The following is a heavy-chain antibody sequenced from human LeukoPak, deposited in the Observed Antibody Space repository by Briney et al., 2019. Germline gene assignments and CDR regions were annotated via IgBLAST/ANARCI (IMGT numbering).Heavy chain of an antibody. CDR3: ARVAYGSGSRLIDC. CDR1: GGSISSINHY. CDR2: IYYTGTT. D-gene: IGHD3-10*01. V-gene: IGHV4-39*07. Sequence: SETLSLTCTVSGGSISSINHYWAWIRQPPGKGLEWIGSIYYTGTTYYNPSLKSRVTISVDTSKNQFSLKVSSVTAADTAVYYCARVAYGSGSRLIDCWGQGTLVTISS. J-gene: IGHJ4*02.